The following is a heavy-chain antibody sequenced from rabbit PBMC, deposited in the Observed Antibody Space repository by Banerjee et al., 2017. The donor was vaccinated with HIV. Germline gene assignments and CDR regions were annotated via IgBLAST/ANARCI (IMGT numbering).Heavy chain of an antibody. D-gene: IGHD6-1*01. Sequence: QSLEESGGDLVKPGASLTLTCTASGFSFSSNYWICWVRQAPGKGLEWIGCINTGTSGSTYYASWVNGRFTISKASSTTVTLQMTSLTAADTATYFCARDSNPNGAGYVFGLRGQGTLVTVS. CDR3: ARDSNPNGAGYVFGL. CDR2: INTGTSGST. J-gene: IGHJ3*01. V-gene: IGHV1S40*01. CDR1: GFSFSSNYW.